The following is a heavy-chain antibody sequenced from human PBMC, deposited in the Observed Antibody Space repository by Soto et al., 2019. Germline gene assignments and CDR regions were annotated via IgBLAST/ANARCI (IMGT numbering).Heavy chain of an antibody. V-gene: IGHV2-5*02. Sequence: QITLKESGPTLGKPTQTLTLTCTFSWFSLSTSGVGVGWIRQPPGKALEWLALLYWDDAKRYSPSLQSTLTTTKDTPRNQVVLKMTHMDPVDTATYYCSRPMPPRILDNWGQGALVTVSS. J-gene: IGHJ4*02. D-gene: IGHD3-9*01. CDR3: SRPMPPRILDN. CDR2: LYWDDAK. CDR1: WFSLSTSGVG.